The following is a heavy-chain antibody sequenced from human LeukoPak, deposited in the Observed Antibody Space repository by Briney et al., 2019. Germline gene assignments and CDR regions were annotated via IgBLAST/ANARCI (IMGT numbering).Heavy chain of an antibody. V-gene: IGHV3-11*06. CDR3: AGAHPPKSAAMTLLYDY. J-gene: IGHJ4*02. Sequence: GGSLRLSCAASGFTFSDYYMSWIRQAPGKGLEWVSYISSSSSYTNYADSVKGRFTISRDNAKNSLYLQMNSLRAEDTAVYYCAGAHPPKSAAMTLLYDYWGQGTLVTVSS. CDR2: ISSSSSYT. CDR1: GFTFSDYY. D-gene: IGHD5-18*01.